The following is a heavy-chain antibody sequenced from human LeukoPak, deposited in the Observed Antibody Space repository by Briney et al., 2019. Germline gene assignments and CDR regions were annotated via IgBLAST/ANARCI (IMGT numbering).Heavy chain of an antibody. CDR1: GASISSSNYY. CDR3: ARAITVATSSKGIDY. CDR2: VNYIGGT. J-gene: IGHJ4*02. Sequence: SETLSLTCTVSGASISSSNYYWGWIRQPPGKGLEWIGSVNYIGGTYYNPSLKSRVTISVDTSKNQFSLKLISVTAADTAVYYCARAITVATSSKGIDYWRQETLVTVSS. D-gene: IGHD5-12*01. V-gene: IGHV4-39*02.